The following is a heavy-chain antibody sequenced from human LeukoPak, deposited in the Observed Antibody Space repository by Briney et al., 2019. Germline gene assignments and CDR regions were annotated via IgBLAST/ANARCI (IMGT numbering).Heavy chain of an antibody. V-gene: IGHV3-72*01. D-gene: IGHD4-11*01. CDR1: GFTFSDHY. J-gene: IGHJ4*02. CDR3: ANPPTVTSFHY. CDR2: IRNKANSYTT. Sequence: GSLRHSCAASGFTFSDHYMDWVRQAPGKGLEWVGRIRNKANSYTTEYAASVKGRFTISRDDSKNSLYLQMNSLKTEDTAVYYCANPPTVTSFHYWGQGTLVTVSS.